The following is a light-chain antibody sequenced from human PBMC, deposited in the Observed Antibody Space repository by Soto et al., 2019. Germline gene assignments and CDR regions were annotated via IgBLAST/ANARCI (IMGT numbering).Light chain of an antibody. CDR3: QQSGSSRVS. V-gene: IGKV3-20*01. Sequence: VWTQSPVTLSFSPGERGTLSCRASQSVSSSYLAWYQQKPGQAPRLLIYGVSNRATGIPDRLSRSGSGTDFTLTISSLLPGDFAVYYCQQSGSSRVSFGGGTKVDIK. J-gene: IGKJ4*01. CDR1: QSVSSSY. CDR2: GVS.